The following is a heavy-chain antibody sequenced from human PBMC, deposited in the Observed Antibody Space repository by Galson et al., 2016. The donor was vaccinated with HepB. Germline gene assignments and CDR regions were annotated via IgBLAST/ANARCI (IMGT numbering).Heavy chain of an antibody. V-gene: IGHV3-21*01. CDR3: ARETTVDAFDI. D-gene: IGHD1-1*01. Sequence: SLRLSCAASGFTFSDHYIDWVRQAPGKGLEWVSSISRSSNYIDYADSVKGRFTVSRDNAKNSLYLQMDSLRAEDTAVYYCARETTVDAFDIWGQGTMVTVSS. CDR1: GFTFSDHY. J-gene: IGHJ3*02. CDR2: ISRSSNYI.